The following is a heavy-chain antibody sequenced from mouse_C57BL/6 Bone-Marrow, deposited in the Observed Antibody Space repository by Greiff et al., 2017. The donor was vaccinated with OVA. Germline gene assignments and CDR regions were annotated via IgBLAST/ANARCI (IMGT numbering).Heavy chain of an antibody. CDR2: LSPSSGYT. V-gene: IGHV1-4*01. Sequence: QVQLKESGADLARPGASVKMSCTASGYTFTSYAMHWVHQRPGQGLEWIGYLSPSSGYTKYNQKFKDKATLTADKSSSTAYMQLSSLTSEDSAVYYWARWTFYWYFDVWGTGTTVTVSS. CDR3: ARWTFYWYFDV. CDR1: GYTFTSYA. J-gene: IGHJ1*03.